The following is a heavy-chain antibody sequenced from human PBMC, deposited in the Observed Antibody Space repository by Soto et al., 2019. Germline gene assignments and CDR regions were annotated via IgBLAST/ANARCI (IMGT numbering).Heavy chain of an antibody. Sequence: GGSLRLSCAASGFTFSGSAMHWVRQASGKGLEWVGRIRSKANSYATAYAASVKGRFTISRDDSKNTVYLQMNSLKTEDTAVYYCTTVAAGGAFDCWGQGTMVTVSS. V-gene: IGHV3-73*01. CDR3: TTVAAGGAFDC. CDR1: GFTFSGSA. J-gene: IGHJ4*02. CDR2: IRSKANSYAT. D-gene: IGHD2-8*02.